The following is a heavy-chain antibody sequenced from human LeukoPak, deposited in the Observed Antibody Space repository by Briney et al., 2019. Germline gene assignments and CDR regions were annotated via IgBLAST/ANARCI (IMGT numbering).Heavy chain of an antibody. J-gene: IGHJ5*02. CDR3: ARDSYYYDSSGQEP. D-gene: IGHD3-22*01. Sequence: ASVKVSCKASGYTFTGYYMHWVRQAPGQGLAWMGWINPNSGGTNYAQKFQGRVTMTRDTSISTAYMELSRLRSDDTAVYYCARDSYYYDSSGQEPWGQGTLVTVSS. V-gene: IGHV1-2*02. CDR2: INPNSGGT. CDR1: GYTFTGYY.